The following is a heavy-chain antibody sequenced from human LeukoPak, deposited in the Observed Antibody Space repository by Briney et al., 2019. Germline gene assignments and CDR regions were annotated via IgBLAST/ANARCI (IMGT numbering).Heavy chain of an antibody. CDR3: ARGNYYDSSGYYYDLDY. D-gene: IGHD3-22*01. CDR2: INHSGST. CDR1: GGSFSGYY. Sequence: SETLSLTCAVYGGSFSGYYWSWIRQPPGRGLEWIGEINHSGSTNYNPSLKSRVTISVDTSKNQFSLKLSSVTAADTAVYYCARGNYYDSSGYYYDLDYWGQGTLVTVSS. J-gene: IGHJ4*02. V-gene: IGHV4-34*01.